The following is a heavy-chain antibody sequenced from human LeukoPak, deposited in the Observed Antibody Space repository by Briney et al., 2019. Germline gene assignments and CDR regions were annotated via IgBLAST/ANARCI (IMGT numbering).Heavy chain of an antibody. V-gene: IGHV3-30*18. CDR1: GFTFSSYG. CDR3: AKVYCSSTSCPIYYYYYGMDV. J-gene: IGHJ6*02. D-gene: IGHD2-2*01. Sequence: GGSLRLSCAASGFTFSSYGFHWVRQAPGKGLEWVALISYDGSNNHYADSVKGRFAISRDNSKNTLYLQMSSLRAEDTAVYYCAKVYCSSTSCPIYYYYYGMDVWGQGTTVTVSS. CDR2: ISYDGSNN.